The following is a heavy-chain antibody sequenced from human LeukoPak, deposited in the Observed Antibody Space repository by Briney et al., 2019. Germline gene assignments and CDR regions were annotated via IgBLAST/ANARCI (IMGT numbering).Heavy chain of an antibody. Sequence: SGTLSLTCAVSGGSISSSNWWSWIRQPPGKGLEWLGYIYYSGSSNYNHSLKSRVTMSADTSKNQFSLKLSSVTAADTAVYYCARVPRSYYYYYYMDVWGKGTTVTVSS. V-gene: IGHV4-28*03. CDR1: GGSISSSNW. CDR2: IYYSGSS. J-gene: IGHJ6*03. CDR3: ARVPRSYYYYYYMDV.